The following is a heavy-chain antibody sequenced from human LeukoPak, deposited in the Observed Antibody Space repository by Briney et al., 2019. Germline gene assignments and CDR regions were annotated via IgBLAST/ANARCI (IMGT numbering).Heavy chain of an antibody. D-gene: IGHD3-16*02. CDR3: ARVVDYGMDV. J-gene: IGHJ6*02. V-gene: IGHV1-3*01. CDR1: GYTFTSYA. CDR2: INAGNVNT. Sequence: ASVKVSCKASGYTFTSYAMHWVRQAPGQRLEWMGWINAGNVNTKYSQKFQGRVTITRDTSASTAYMELSSLRSEDTAVYYCARVVDYGMDVWGQGTTVTVSS.